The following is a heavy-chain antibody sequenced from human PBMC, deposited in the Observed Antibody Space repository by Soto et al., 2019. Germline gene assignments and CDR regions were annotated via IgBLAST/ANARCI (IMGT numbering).Heavy chain of an antibody. V-gene: IGHV5-51*01. Sequence: RGESLKISCKGSGYTFSTYWIGWVRQVPGKGLEWMGIIYPGDSDARYSPSFQGQVTISADKSLTTAYMQWTSLRASDSGIYYCARVGCSGGNCYPSDALHDWIQGTQVTGS. CDR3: ARVGCSGGNCYPSDALHD. D-gene: IGHD2-15*01. J-gene: IGHJ4*02. CDR2: IYPGDSDA. CDR1: GYTFSTYW.